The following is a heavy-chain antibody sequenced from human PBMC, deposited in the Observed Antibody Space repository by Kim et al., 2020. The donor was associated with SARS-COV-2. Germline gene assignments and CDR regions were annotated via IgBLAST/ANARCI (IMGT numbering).Heavy chain of an antibody. CDR3: ARSYSD. J-gene: IGHJ4*02. CDR1: GFTFSNYW. V-gene: IGHV3-74*01. Sequence: GWSLRLSCAASGFTFSNYWMHWVRQVPGKGLVWVSNINGGGNTINYADSVKGRFTISRDNAKNTLYLQMNSLRVDDTAVYYCARSYSDWGQGTLVTVSS. CDR2: INGGGNTI. D-gene: IGHD5-18*01.